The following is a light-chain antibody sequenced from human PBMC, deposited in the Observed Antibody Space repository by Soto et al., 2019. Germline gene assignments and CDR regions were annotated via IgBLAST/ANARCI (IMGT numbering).Light chain of an antibody. CDR3: HPYYSFPHT. CDR2: WAS. J-gene: IGKJ2*01. Sequence: DILMTQSPDSLAVSLGERATINCKSSQSVLFAAKDKNYLAWFQQKPGQPPKLLLYWASTRESGVPDRFSGSGAETDFTLTISSLQAEDVAVYYCHPYYSFPHTFGQGTKLEIK. CDR1: QSVLFAAKDKNY. V-gene: IGKV4-1*01.